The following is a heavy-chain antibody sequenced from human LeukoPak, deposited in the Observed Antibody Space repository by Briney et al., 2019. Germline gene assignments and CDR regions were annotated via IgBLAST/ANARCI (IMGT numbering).Heavy chain of an antibody. CDR2: IKGDGTTT. CDR3: ARGTTWSFDY. CDR1: GFTLSSSW. J-gene: IGHJ4*02. D-gene: IGHD2/OR15-2a*01. Sequence: SGGSLRLSCAASGFTLSSSWMFRVRHAPGKGLVWVSYIKGDGTTTTYADSVKGRFTISRDNAKNTLYLQMNSLRAEDTAVYYCARGTTWSFDYWGQGTLVTVSS. V-gene: IGHV3-74*01.